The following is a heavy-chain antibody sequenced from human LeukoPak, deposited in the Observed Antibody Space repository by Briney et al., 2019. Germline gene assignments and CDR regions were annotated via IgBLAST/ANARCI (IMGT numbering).Heavy chain of an antibody. J-gene: IGHJ6*03. V-gene: IGHV3-15*01. CDR3: TTDPIVGATAYYYYYYMDV. CDR1: GFTFSNAW. Sequence: GGSLRLSCAASGFTFSNAWMSWVRQAPGKGLEWVGRIKSKTDGGTTDYAAPVKGRFTISRDDSKNTLYLQMNSLKTEDTAVYYCTTDPIVGATAYYYYYYMDVWGKGTTVTVSS. CDR2: IKSKTDGGTT. D-gene: IGHD1-26*01.